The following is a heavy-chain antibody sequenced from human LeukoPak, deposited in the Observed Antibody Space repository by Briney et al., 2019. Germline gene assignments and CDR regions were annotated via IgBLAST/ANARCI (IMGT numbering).Heavy chain of an antibody. CDR2: INHSGST. Sequence: SETLSLTCAVYGGSFSGYYWSWIRQPPGKGLEWIGEINHSGSTNYNPSLKSRVTISVDTSKNQFSLKLSSVTAADTAVYYCARRTKHYYGLGSYYLPSYAFDIWGQGTMVTVSS. CDR3: ARRTKHYYGLGSYYLPSYAFDI. V-gene: IGHV4-34*01. J-gene: IGHJ3*02. D-gene: IGHD3-10*01. CDR1: GGSFSGYY.